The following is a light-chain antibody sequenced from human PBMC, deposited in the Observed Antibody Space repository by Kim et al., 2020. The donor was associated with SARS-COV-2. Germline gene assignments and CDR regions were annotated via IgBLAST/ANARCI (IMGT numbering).Light chain of an antibody. CDR1: SSDVGGYNY. J-gene: IGLJ2*01. CDR2: EVS. Sequence: QYALTQPPSASGSPGQSVTISCTGTSSDVGGYNYVSWYQQHPGKAPKLMIYEVSKRPSGVPDRFSGSKSGNTASLTVSGPQAEDEADYYCSSYAGSNKFGVFGGGTQLTVL. V-gene: IGLV2-8*01. CDR3: SSYAGSNKFGV.